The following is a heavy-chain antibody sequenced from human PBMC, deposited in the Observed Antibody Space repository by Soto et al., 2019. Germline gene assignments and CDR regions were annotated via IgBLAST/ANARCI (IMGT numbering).Heavy chain of an antibody. CDR2: ISGNGGDT. D-gene: IGHD3-16*01. CDR1: GFTFSNYV. V-gene: IGHV3-64*01. Sequence: GGSLRLSCAASGFTFSNYVMHWVRQAPGKGLEYVSAISGNGGDTYYANSVKGRFTISRDNSKNTLYLQMGSLRPEDMAVYYCARDQLGISGNGGKYFDYWGQGTLVTVSS. CDR3: ARDQLGISGNGGKYFDY. J-gene: IGHJ4*02.